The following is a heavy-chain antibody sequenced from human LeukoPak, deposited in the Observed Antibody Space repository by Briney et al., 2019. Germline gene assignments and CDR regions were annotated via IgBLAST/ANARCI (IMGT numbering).Heavy chain of an antibody. CDR2: MNPNTAKT. V-gene: IGHV1-8*01. CDR3: ARGLLDGSGSALSGDY. J-gene: IGHJ4*02. D-gene: IGHD3-10*01. CDR1: GYTFTNYE. Sequence: ASVNVSCKASGYTFTNYEINWVRQDAGQGLEWIGWMNPNTAKTGYAQKFQGRVTMTRNTSISTAYMELSSLRSEDTAVYYCARGLLDGSGSALSGDYWGQGTLVTVSS.